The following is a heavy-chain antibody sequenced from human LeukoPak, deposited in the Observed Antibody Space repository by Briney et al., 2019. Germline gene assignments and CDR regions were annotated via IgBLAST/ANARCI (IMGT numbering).Heavy chain of an antibody. J-gene: IGHJ5*02. D-gene: IGHD2-15*01. CDR2: INHSGST. V-gene: IGHV4-34*01. CDR1: GGSFSGYY. CDR3: ARGIVVVVAATGGWFDP. Sequence: SETLSLTCAVYGGSFSGYYWSWIRQPPGKGLEWIGEINHSGSTNYNPSLKSRVTISVDTPKNQFSLKLSSVTAADTAVYYCARGIVVVVAATGGWFDPWGQGTLVTVSS.